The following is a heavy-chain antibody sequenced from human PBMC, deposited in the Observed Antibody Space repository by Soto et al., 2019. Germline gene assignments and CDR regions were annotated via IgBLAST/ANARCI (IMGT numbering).Heavy chain of an antibody. J-gene: IGHJ4*02. Sequence: QVQLVQSGAEVKKPGASVKVSCKASGYTFNDYYIHWVRQAPGQGLEGMGWINPKSGGTNFAQKFQGRVTLTRGTSITTAYMEVSRLRTDDTAVYYCATLGAGAFDYWGQGSLVTVSS. CDR2: INPKSGGT. CDR3: ATLGAGAFDY. V-gene: IGHV1-2*02. CDR1: GYTFNDYY. D-gene: IGHD3-16*01.